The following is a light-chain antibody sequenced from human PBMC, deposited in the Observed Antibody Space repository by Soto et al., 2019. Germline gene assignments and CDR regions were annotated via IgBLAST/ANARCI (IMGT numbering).Light chain of an antibody. J-gene: IGLJ3*02. CDR3: ETWDSNTHSV. Sequence: QSVLTQSSSASASLGPSVKLTCTLSSGHSSYIIAWHQQQPGKAPRYLMKLEGSGSYNKGSGVPDRFSGSSSGADRYLTTSNLQFEDEADYYCETWDSNTHSVFGGGTKLTVL. V-gene: IGLV4-60*02. CDR1: SGHSSYI. CDR2: LEGSGSY.